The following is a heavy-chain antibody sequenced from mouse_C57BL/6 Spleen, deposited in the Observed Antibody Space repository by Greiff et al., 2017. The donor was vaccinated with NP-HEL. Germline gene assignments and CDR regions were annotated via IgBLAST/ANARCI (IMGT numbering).Heavy chain of an antibody. D-gene: IGHD2-3*01. CDR1: GYTFTSYW. V-gene: IGHV1-50*01. J-gene: IGHJ1*03. CDR3: ARGDGYYPYWYFDV. Sequence: VQLQQPGAELVKPGASVKLSCKASGYTFTSYWMQWVKQRPGQGLEWIGEIDPSDSYTNYNQKFKGKATLTVDTSSSTAYMQLSSLTSEDSAVYYCARGDGYYPYWYFDVWGTGTTVTVSS. CDR2: IDPSDSYT.